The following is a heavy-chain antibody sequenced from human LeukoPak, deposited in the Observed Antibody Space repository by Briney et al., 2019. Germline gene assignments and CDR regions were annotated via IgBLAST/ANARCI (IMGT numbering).Heavy chain of an antibody. CDR2: ISSTSSHI. D-gene: IGHD4-11*01. CDR3: ARDLISGDYTFDY. J-gene: IGHJ4*02. Sequence: PGGSLRLSRAASGFTFSSFSMNWVRQAPGKGLEWVSYISSTSSHIYYADSVKGRFTVSRDNVKDSLYLQMNSLRDEDTAVYYCARDLISGDYTFDYWGQGALVTVSS. V-gene: IGHV3-21*05. CDR1: GFTFSSFS.